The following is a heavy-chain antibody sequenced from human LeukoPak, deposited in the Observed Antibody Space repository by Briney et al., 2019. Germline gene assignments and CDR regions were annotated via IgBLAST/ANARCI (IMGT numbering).Heavy chain of an antibody. CDR2: INHSGST. D-gene: IGHD3-22*01. J-gene: IGHJ4*02. CDR3: ASREWLYDSSGYNFDY. V-gene: IGHV4-34*01. Sequence: SETLSLTCAVYGGSFSGYYWSWIRQPPGKGLEWIGEINHSGSTNYNPSHKSRVTISVDTSKNQFSLKLSSVTAADTAVYYCASREWLYDSSGYNFDYWGQGTLVTVSS. CDR1: GGSFSGYY.